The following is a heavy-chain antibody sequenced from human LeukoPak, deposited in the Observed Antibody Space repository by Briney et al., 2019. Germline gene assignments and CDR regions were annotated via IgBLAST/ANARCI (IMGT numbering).Heavy chain of an antibody. CDR1: GFTFSSYN. CDR3: ARATSGDFDY. D-gene: IGHD3-10*01. V-gene: IGHV3-30*03. J-gene: IGHJ4*02. Sequence: GGSLRLSCAASGFTFSSYNMHWVRQAPGKGLEWVAVISYDGSNKYYADSVKGRFTISRDNSKNTLYLQMNSLRAEDTAVHYCARATSGDFDYWGQGTLVTVSS. CDR2: ISYDGSNK.